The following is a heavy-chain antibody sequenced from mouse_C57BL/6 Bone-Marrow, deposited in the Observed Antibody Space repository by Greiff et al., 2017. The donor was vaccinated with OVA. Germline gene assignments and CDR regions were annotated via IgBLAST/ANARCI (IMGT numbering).Heavy chain of an antibody. Sequence: EVMLVESGPVLVKPGASVKMSCKASGYTFTDYYMNWVKQSHGKSLEWIGVINPYNGGTSYNQKFKGKATLTVDKSSSTAYMELNSLTSEDSAVYYCVYGKRYFDVWGTGTTVTVSS. D-gene: IGHD2-10*02. CDR2: INPYNGGT. CDR1: GYTFTDYY. CDR3: VYGKRYFDV. J-gene: IGHJ1*03. V-gene: IGHV1-19*01.